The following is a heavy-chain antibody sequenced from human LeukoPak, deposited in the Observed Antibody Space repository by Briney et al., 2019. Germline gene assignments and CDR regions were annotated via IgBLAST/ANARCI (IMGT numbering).Heavy chain of an antibody. V-gene: IGHV4-39*07. Sequence: WETLSLTCTVSGGSISTSGYYWGWLRQPPGKGLEWIGNIYHSGSTYYNPSLKSRVSISVDTSKNHFSLDLSSVTAADSAIYYCARDYRMTMLVDWGQGTLVTVSS. CDR2: IYHSGST. D-gene: IGHD3-22*01. J-gene: IGHJ4*02. CDR1: GGSISTSGYY. CDR3: ARDYRMTMLVD.